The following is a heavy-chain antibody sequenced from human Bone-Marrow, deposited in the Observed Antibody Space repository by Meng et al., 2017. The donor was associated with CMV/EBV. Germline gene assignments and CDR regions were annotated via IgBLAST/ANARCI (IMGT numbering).Heavy chain of an antibody. V-gene: IGHV3-15*01. D-gene: IGHD2-2*01. J-gene: IGHJ4*02. CDR1: KAW. CDR2: IKSNTDGGTT. CDR3: STVAIGYCSSSGCYGGDY. Sequence: KAWMRWVRQAPGKGLEWVGRIKSNTDGGTTDYAAPVNGRFTISRDDSKNTLYLQMNSLKTEDTAVYYCSTVAIGYCSSSGCYGGDYWGQGTLVTVSS.